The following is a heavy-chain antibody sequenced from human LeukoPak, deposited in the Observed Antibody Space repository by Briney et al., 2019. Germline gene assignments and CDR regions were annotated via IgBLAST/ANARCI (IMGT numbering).Heavy chain of an antibody. J-gene: IGHJ6*02. CDR1: GGSISSYY. Sequence: PSETLSLTCTVSGGSISSYYWSCIRQPPGKGREWIGYIYYSRSTNYNPSLKSRVTISVDTTKEQFSLKIRSVAARRTALCYCSRGAWSGRNGMDVWGQETKVTVSS. CDR3: SRGAWSGRNGMDV. V-gene: IGHV4-59*01. CDR2: IYYSRST. D-gene: IGHD3-3*01.